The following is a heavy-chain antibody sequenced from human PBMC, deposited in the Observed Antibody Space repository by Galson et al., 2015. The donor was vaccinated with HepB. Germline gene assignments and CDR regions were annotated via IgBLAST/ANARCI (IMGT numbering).Heavy chain of an antibody. J-gene: IGHJ3*02. V-gene: IGHV3-21*01. Sequence: SLRLSCAASGFTFSSYSMNWVRQAPGKGLEWVSSISSSSSYIYYADSVKGRFTISRVNAKNSLYLQMNSLRAEDTAVYYCARDHSPPFVVVPAATFDAFDIWGQATMVTVSS. CDR3: ARDHSPPFVVVPAATFDAFDI. CDR1: GFTFSSYS. D-gene: IGHD2-2*01. CDR2: ISSSSSYI.